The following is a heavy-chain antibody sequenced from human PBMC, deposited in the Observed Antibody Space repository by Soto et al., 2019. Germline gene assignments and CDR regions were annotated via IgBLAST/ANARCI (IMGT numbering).Heavy chain of an antibody. J-gene: IGHJ3*02. Sequence: FDFSWVLQSKKKGLERMGWMNPNRGNTGYAQKFQGRVTMTRNTSISTAYMELSSLRSEDTAVYYCARALLSNIAGAGIGGDAFDISGQGTMVSLPS. CDR2: MNPNRGNT. CDR1: FD. CDR3: ARALLSNIAGAGIGGDAFDI. D-gene: IGHD6-19*01. V-gene: IGHV1-8*01.